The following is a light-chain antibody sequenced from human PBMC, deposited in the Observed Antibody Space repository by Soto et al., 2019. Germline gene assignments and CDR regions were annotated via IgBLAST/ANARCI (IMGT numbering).Light chain of an antibody. CDR2: STS. CDR3: QQYASSPWT. Sequence: DIVLTQSPGTLSLSPGDRATLSCRASQSVSSRYFAWYQQKPGQAPRLLIYSTSSRATGIPDRFSGSGSGTDFTLTISRLEPEDFAVYYCQQYASSPWTFGQGPKVEIK. V-gene: IGKV3-20*01. CDR1: QSVSSRY. J-gene: IGKJ1*01.